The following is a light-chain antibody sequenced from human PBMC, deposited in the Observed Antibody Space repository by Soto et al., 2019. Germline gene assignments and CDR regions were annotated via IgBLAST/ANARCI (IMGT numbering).Light chain of an antibody. CDR3: LSFDSSLGVV. Sequence: QLVLTQPPSVSGAPGQRVTISCTGSSSNIGAGYDVHWYQQLPGRAPKLLIYGNTNRPSGVPDRFSGSKSGTSASLAITGLQAEDEADYYCLSFDSSLGVVFGGGTKVTVL. CDR2: GNT. J-gene: IGLJ2*01. CDR1: SSNIGAGYD. V-gene: IGLV1-40*01.